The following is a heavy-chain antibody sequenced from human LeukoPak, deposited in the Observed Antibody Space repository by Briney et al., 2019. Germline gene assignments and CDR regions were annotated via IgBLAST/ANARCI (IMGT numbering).Heavy chain of an antibody. D-gene: IGHD3-16*02. J-gene: IGHJ4*02. CDR2: INHSGST. CDR3: ARARRVYDYVWGSYRLSYFDY. CDR1: GGSFSGYY. Sequence: PSETLSLTCAVYGGSFSGYYWSWIRQPPGKGLEWIGEINHSGSTNYNPSLKSRVTISVDTSKNQFSLKLSSVTAADTAVYYCARARRVYDYVWGSYRLSYFDYWGQGTLVTVSS. V-gene: IGHV4-34*01.